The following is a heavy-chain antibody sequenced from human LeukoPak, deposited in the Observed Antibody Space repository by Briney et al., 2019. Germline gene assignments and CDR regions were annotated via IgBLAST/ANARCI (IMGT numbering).Heavy chain of an antibody. CDR2: IYYCGST. CDR1: GGSISSSGYY. Sequence: PSETLSLTCTVSGGSISSSGYYWGWIRQPPGEGLEWIASIYYCGSTYYNPSLKSRVTISVDTSKNQLSLKLSSLTAADTAVYYCARHEYSGSYYGLSWFDPWGQGTLVTVSS. V-gene: IGHV4-39*01. CDR3: ARHEYSGSYYGLSWFDP. D-gene: IGHD1-26*01. J-gene: IGHJ5*02.